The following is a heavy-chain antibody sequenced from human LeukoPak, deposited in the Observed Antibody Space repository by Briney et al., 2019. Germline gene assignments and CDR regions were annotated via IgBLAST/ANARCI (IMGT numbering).Heavy chain of an antibody. CDR2: IKSDGST. J-gene: IGHJ1*01. V-gene: IGHV3-74*01. CDR1: GFTFSSYW. Sequence: GGSLRLSCAASGFTFSSYWMHWVRQAPGKGLVWVSRIKSDGSTRYADSVKGRFTVSRDNAKNTVSLQMNGLRAEDTGVYYCARAPSEIGGYYPEYFRHWGQGTLVIVSS. CDR3: ARAPSEIGGYYPEYFRH. D-gene: IGHD3-22*01.